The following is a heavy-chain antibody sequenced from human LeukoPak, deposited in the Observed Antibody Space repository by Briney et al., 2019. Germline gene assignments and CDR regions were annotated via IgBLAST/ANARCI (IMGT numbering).Heavy chain of an antibody. D-gene: IGHD6-19*01. V-gene: IGHV4-59*01. J-gene: IGHJ6*03. CDR1: GGSISSYY. CDR2: IYYSGST. Sequence: SETLSLTCTVSGGSISSYYWSWLRQPPGKGLEGIGYIYYSGSTNYNPSLKSRVTISVDTSKNQFSLKLSSVTAADTAVYYCARSSGWYLDYYYMDVWGKGTTVTVSS. CDR3: ARSSGWYLDYYYMDV.